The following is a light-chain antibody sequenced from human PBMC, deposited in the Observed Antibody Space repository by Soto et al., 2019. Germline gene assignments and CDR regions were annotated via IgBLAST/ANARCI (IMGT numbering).Light chain of an antibody. CDR1: QSIRIY. J-gene: IGKJ1*01. V-gene: IGKV1-39*01. CDR3: QQGYSTPRT. Sequence: DIQMTQSPASLSASVGDRVTITCRASQSIRIYLNWYQQKPGKAPKLLIYAASSLQSGVPSRFSGSGSGTDFTLSSPSLQPDDFATYYCQQGYSTPRTFGQGTDVEIE. CDR2: AAS.